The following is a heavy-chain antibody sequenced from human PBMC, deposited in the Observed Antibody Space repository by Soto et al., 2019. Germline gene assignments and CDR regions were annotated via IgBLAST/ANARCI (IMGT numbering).Heavy chain of an antibody. CDR1: GFTFSSYS. V-gene: IGHV3-21*01. CDR3: ARAPPSIAARYYYYYYYMDV. CDR2: ISSSSSYI. Sequence: EVQLVESGGGLVKPGGSLRLSCAASGFTFSSYSMNWVRQAPGKGLEWVSSISSSSSYIYYADSVKGRFTISRDNAKNSLYLQMNSLRAEDTAVYYCARAPPSIAARYYYYYYYMDVWGKGTTVTVSS. J-gene: IGHJ6*03. D-gene: IGHD6-6*01.